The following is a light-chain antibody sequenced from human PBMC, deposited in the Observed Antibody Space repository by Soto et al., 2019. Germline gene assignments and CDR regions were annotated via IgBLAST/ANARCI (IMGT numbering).Light chain of an antibody. V-gene: IGLV2-23*03. CDR3: CSYAGGSTFVI. CDR1: SSDVGSYNL. Sequence: ALTQPASVSGSPGQSITISCIGTSSDVGSYNLVSWYQQHPGKAPKLMIYEGRKRPSGVSNRFSGSKSGNTASLTISGLQAEDEADYYCCSYAGGSTFVIYGGGTKLTVL. CDR2: EGR. J-gene: IGLJ2*01.